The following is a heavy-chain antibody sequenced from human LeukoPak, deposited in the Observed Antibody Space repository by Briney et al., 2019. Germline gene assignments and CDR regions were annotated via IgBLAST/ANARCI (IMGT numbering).Heavy chain of an antibody. CDR2: ISSGSSTI. D-gene: IGHD3-22*01. V-gene: IGHV3-11*04. J-gene: IGHJ5*02. Sequence: LSLTCTVSGVSISSGGYYWSWIRQHPGKGLECISYISSGSSTIYYADSVKGRFTVFRDNAKNPLYLQMNSLRAEDTAVYYCARVGYDSSGFSSWGQGTLVTVSS. CDR3: ARVGYDSSGFSS. CDR1: GVSISSGGYY.